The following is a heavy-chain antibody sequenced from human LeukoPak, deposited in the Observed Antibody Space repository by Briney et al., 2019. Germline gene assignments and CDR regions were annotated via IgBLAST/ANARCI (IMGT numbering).Heavy chain of an antibody. D-gene: IGHD3-22*01. CDR1: GFTFSSYW. CDR3: AKGRYESSGFNWAA. Sequence: GGSLRLSCAASGFTFSSYWMHWVRQAPGKGLVWVSRINSDGSSTSSADSVKGRFTISRDNSKNTLYLQMNSLRAEDTAVYYCAKGRYESSGFNWAAWGQGTLVTVSS. CDR2: INSDGSST. V-gene: IGHV3-74*01. J-gene: IGHJ4*02.